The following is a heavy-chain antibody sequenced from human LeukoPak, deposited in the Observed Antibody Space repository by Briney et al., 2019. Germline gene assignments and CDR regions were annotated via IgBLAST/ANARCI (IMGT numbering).Heavy chain of an antibody. CDR3: ARALAAPGTYYYYGMDV. Sequence: ASVKVSCKASGFTFTGYCMHWVRQAPGQGLEWMGWINPNSGGTNYAQKFQGRVTMTRDTSISTAYMELSRLRSDDTAIYYCARALAAPGTYYYYGMDVWGQGTTVTVSS. CDR1: GFTFTGYC. CDR2: INPNSGGT. J-gene: IGHJ6*02. V-gene: IGHV1-2*02. D-gene: IGHD6-13*01.